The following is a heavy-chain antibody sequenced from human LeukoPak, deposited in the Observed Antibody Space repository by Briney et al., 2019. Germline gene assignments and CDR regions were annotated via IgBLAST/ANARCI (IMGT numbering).Heavy chain of an antibody. CDR3: ARSRWLPTYFDY. V-gene: IGHV3-23*01. CDR1: GFTFSSYA. CDR2: ISGSGGST. Sequence: GGSLRLSCAASGFTFSSYAMSWVRQAPGKGLEWVSAISGSGGSTYYADSVKGRFTISRDNSKNTLYLQMNSLRAEDTAVYYCARSRWLPTYFDYWGQGTLVTVSS. J-gene: IGHJ4*02. D-gene: IGHD5-24*01.